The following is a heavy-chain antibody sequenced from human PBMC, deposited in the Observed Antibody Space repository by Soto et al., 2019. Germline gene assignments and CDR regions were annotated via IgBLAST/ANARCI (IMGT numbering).Heavy chain of an antibody. D-gene: IGHD3-22*01. J-gene: IGHJ4*02. CDR3: ARQIYDSDTGPNFQYYFDS. CDR2: IDPSDSQT. V-gene: IGHV5-10-1*01. Sequence: GESLKISCKGSGYSFAGYWITWVRQKPGKGLEWMGRIDPSDSQTYYSPSFRGHVTISTTKSITTVFLQWSSLRASDTAMYYCARQIYDSDTGPNFQYYFDSWGQGTPVTVSS. CDR1: GYSFAGYW.